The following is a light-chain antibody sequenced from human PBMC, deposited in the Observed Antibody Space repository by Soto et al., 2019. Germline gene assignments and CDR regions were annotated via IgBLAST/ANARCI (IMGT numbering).Light chain of an antibody. CDR2: AAS. CDR1: QSISNY. J-gene: IGKJ1*01. CDR3: LQIYITPWT. Sequence: DIQMTQSPSSLSTSVGDRVTITCRASQSISNYLNWYQQKPGKVPKLLIYAASRLQSGVPSRFSGSGSGTDFTLTISSLQPEDFAIYYCLQIYITPWTFGQGTKVEIK. V-gene: IGKV1-39*01.